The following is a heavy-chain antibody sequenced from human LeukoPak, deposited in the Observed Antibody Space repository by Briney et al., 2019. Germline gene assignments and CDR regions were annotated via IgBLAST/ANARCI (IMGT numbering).Heavy chain of an antibody. CDR1: GDSISSYY. Sequence: SETLSLTCTVSGDSISSYYWTRIRQPPGKGLEWIGYIYYSGTTNYNPSLKSRVTISVDTSKNQFSLKLSSVTAADTAVYYCASGRPLGFDYWGQGTLVTVSS. J-gene: IGHJ4*02. CDR2: IYYSGTT. V-gene: IGHV4-59*01. D-gene: IGHD1-26*01. CDR3: ASGRPLGFDY.